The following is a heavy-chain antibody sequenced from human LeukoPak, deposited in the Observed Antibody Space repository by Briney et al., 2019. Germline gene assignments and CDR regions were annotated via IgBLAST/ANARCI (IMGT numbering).Heavy chain of an antibody. D-gene: IGHD3-22*01. CDR2: ISSSGSSM. V-gene: IGHV3-11*01. CDR3: VRDAMKVVVGAFDI. Sequence: GGSLRLSCAASGFTFSDYFMSWIRQAPGKGPEWVSHISSSGSSMYYADSVKGRFTISRDNAKNSLFLQMNSLRAEDTAVYYCVRDAMKVVVGAFDIWGQGRMVTVSS. J-gene: IGHJ3*02. CDR1: GFTFSDYF.